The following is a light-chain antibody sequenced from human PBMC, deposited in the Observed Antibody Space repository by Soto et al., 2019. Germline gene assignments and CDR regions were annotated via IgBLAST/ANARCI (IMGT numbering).Light chain of an antibody. Sequence: EIVLTQSPDTLSLSPGERVTLSCRASQSVTNNYLAWYQQKPGQGPRLLIHGASSRTADTPDRFSGSGSGTDFTLTISRLEPEDVALYYCHQYGATPGTFGQGTKLDIQ. CDR1: QSVTNNY. CDR2: GAS. CDR3: HQYGATPGT. J-gene: IGKJ1*01. V-gene: IGKV3-20*01.